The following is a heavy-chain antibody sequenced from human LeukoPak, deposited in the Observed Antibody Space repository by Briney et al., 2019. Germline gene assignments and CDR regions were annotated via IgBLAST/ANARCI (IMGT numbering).Heavy chain of an antibody. Sequence: WASVKVSCKASGYTFTGYYMHWVRQAPGQGLEWMGWINPNSGGTNYAQKFQGRVTMTRDTSISTAYMELSRLRSDDTAVYYCARDLKQQLVFQFDPWGQGTLVTVSS. CDR1: GYTFTGYY. J-gene: IGHJ5*02. CDR3: ARDLKQQLVFQFDP. CDR2: INPNSGGT. D-gene: IGHD6-13*01. V-gene: IGHV1-2*02.